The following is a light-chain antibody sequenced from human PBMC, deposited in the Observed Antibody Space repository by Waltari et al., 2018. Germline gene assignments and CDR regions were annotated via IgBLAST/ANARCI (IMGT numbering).Light chain of an antibody. J-gene: IGKJ2*01. V-gene: IGKV4-1*01. CDR2: GAS. CDR3: QQYYSIPYT. CDR1: QSLLYNSNNKNY. Sequence: DIVMTQSPDSLAVSLGERATINCKSSQSLLYNSNNKNYLAWYQLKPGQPPRLLIYGASTRESGVPDRFSGSGYGTDFTLTSSSLQAEDVAVYYCQQYYSIPYTFGQGTKLEIK.